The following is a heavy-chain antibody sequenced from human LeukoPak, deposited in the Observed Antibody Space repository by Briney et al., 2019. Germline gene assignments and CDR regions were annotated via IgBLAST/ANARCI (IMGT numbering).Heavy chain of an antibody. V-gene: IGHV1-18*01. CDR1: GYTSTSYG. Sequence: ASVKVSCKASGYTSTSYGISWVRQAPGQGLEWMGWISAYNGNTNYAQKLQGRVTMTTDTSTSTAYMELRSLRSDDTAVYYCARGRDYYDSCGYYYESAVDYYYGMDVWGQGTTVTVSS. D-gene: IGHD3-22*01. CDR2: ISAYNGNT. CDR3: ARGRDYYDSCGYYYESAVDYYYGMDV. J-gene: IGHJ6*02.